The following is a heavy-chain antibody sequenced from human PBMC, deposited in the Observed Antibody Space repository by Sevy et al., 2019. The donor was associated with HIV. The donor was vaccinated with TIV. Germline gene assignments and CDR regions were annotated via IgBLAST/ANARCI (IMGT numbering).Heavy chain of an antibody. CDR1: GYTFDSYG. D-gene: IGHD3-10*01. J-gene: IGHJ5*02. V-gene: IGHV1-18*01. Sequence: ASVKVSCKASGYTFDSYGISWVRQAPGQGLEWMGWIGAYNGNIKYAQNIQDRVTMTTDASTSTAYMVLRSLRSDDTAVYFCARISTVRGKFNWFDPWGQGTLVTVSS. CDR3: ARISTVRGKFNWFDP. CDR2: IGAYNGNI.